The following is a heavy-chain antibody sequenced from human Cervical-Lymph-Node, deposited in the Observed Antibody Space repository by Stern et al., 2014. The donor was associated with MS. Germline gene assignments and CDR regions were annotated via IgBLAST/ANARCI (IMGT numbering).Heavy chain of an antibody. CDR3: STSSDYFSAPNAFDI. J-gene: IGHJ3*02. D-gene: IGHD3-22*01. CDR2: IYSSGKT. Sequence: QVQLQESGPGLVKPSETLSLSCTVSGASISSSSFLWAWIRQPQGKGLEWIGNIYSSGKTYYNPSLGSRVTMSVDPSTNQFSLRLTSVTAADTAFYYCSTSSDYFSAPNAFDIWGQGTRVTVSS. CDR1: GASISSSSFL. V-gene: IGHV4-39*01.